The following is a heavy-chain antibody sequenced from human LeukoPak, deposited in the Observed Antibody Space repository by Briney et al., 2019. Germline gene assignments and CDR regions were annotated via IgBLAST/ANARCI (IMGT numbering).Heavy chain of an antibody. CDR1: GYTLTELS. Sequence: ASVKVSCKVSGYTLTELSMHWVRQAPGKGLEWMGGFDPEDGETIYAQKFQGRVTMTEGTSTDTAYMELSSLRSEDTAVYYCATLTTVTTGWFGPWGQGTLVTVSS. J-gene: IGHJ5*02. CDR3: ATLTTVTTGWFGP. CDR2: FDPEDGET. D-gene: IGHD4-17*01. V-gene: IGHV1-24*01.